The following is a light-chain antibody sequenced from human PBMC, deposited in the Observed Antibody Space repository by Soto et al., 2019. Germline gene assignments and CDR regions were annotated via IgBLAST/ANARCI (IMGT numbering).Light chain of an antibody. CDR3: QQYGSSPPIT. V-gene: IGKV3-20*01. CDR1: QSVSSSY. J-gene: IGKJ5*01. CDR2: GAS. Sequence: DIVMTQSPGTLSLSPGERATLTCRAIQSVSSSYLACYQQKPGQAPRLLIYGASSRATGITVRLSGSGSGSDFALTISRLEPEDFAVYYCQQYGSSPPITFGQGTRLEIK.